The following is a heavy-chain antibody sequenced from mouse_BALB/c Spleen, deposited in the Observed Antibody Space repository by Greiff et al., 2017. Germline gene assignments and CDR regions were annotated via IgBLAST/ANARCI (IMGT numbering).Heavy chain of an antibody. V-gene: IGHV5-12-2*01. CDR2: ISNGGGST. Sequence: VKLVESGGGLVQPGGSLKLSCAASGFTFSSYTMSWVRQTPEKRLEWVAYISNGGGSTYYPDTVKGRFTISRDNAKNTLYLQMSSLKSEDTAMYYCARAGLRMFAYWGQGTLVTVSA. D-gene: IGHD2-4*01. CDR3: ARAGLRMFAY. CDR1: GFTFSSYT. J-gene: IGHJ3*01.